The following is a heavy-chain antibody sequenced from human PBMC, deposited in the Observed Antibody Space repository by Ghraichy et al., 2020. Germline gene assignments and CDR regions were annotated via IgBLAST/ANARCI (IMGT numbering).Heavy chain of an antibody. D-gene: IGHD2-2*01. J-gene: IGHJ4*02. V-gene: IGHV4-61*01. CDR2: IYYSGST. Sequence: SETLSLTCTVSGGSVSSGSYYWSWIRQPPGKGLEWIGYIYYSGSTNYNPSLKSRVTISVDTSKNQFSLKLSSVTAADMAVYYCARVRQEYQLPDYWGQGTLVTVSS. CDR1: GGSVSSGSYY. CDR3: ARVRQEYQLPDY.